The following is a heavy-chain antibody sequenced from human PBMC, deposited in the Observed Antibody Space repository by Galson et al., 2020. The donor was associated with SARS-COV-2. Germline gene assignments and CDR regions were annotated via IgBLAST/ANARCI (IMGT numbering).Heavy chain of an antibody. CDR2: ISYDGSNK. J-gene: IGHJ6*02. CDR3: ARARGGGYYYGMDV. D-gene: IGHD1-26*01. CDR1: GFTFSSYA. Sequence: GGSLRLSCAASGFTFSSYAMHWVRQAPGKGLEWVAVISYDGSNKYYADSVKGRFTISRDNSKNTLYLQMNSLRAEDTAVYYCARARGGGYYYGMDVWGQGTTVTVSS. V-gene: IGHV3-30*04.